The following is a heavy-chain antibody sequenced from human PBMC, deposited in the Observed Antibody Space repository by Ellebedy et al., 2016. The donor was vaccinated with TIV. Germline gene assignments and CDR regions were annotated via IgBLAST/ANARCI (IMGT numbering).Heavy chain of an antibody. CDR1: GFTFSSCG. V-gene: IGHV3-30*18. Sequence: LSLTCAASGFTFSSCGIHWVRQAPGKGLEWVASISHDANNKYFADSVKGRFTISRDNSKNTLYLQMSSLRPEDTAMYFCAKVPVGFCTTLPCFYLDYWGQGTRVTVSS. J-gene: IGHJ4*01. D-gene: IGHD2-8*01. CDR3: AKVPVGFCTTLPCFYLDY. CDR2: ISHDANNK.